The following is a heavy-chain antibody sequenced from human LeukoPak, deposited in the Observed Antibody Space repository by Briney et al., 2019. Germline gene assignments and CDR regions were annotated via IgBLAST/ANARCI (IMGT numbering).Heavy chain of an antibody. CDR3: ARGYGDYLPYYFDY. Sequence: PSETLSLTCTVSGGSMTTRNYYWGWIRQPPGKGLEWIGEINHSVSTNYNPSLKSRVTISVDTSKNQFSLKLSSVTAADTAVYYCARGYGDYLPYYFDYWGQGTLVTVSS. CDR2: INHSVST. V-gene: IGHV4-39*07. D-gene: IGHD4-17*01. CDR1: GGSMTTRNYY. J-gene: IGHJ4*02.